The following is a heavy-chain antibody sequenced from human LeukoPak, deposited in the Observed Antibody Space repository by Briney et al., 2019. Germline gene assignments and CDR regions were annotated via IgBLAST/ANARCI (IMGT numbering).Heavy chain of an antibody. V-gene: IGHV3-30-3*01. CDR2: ISYDGSNK. CDR3: ARDPPWGDTAMVDDASDI. D-gene: IGHD5-18*01. CDR1: GFTFSSYA. Sequence: PGGSLRLSCAASGFTFSSYAMHWVRQAPGKGLEWVAVISYDGSNKYYADSVKGRFTNSRDNSKNTLYLQMNSLRAEDTAVYYCARDPPWGDTAMVDDASDIWGQGTMVTVSS. J-gene: IGHJ3*02.